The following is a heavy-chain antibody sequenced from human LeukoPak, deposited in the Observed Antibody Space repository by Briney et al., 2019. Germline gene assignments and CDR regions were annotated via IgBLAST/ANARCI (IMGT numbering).Heavy chain of an antibody. CDR1: GGSFSGYY. CDR2: INHSGST. CDR3: VARSYYFEY. V-gene: IGHV4-34*01. Sequence: SETLSLTCAVYGGSFSGYYWSWIRQPPGKGLEWIGEINHSGSTNYNPSLKSRVTISVDTSKNQFSLKLSSVTAADTAVYYCVARSYYFEYWGQGTLVTVSS. D-gene: IGHD1-26*01. J-gene: IGHJ4*02.